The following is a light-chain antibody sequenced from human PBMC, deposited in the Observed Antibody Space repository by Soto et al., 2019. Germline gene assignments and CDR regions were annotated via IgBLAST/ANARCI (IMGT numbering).Light chain of an antibody. V-gene: IGLV2-14*01. CDR2: GVS. CDR3: SSYTGSSTPWV. Sequence: QSALTQPASVSGSPGQSLTISCTGTSSDVGAYNYVSWYQQHPGKAPKLMISGVSNRPSGVSNRFSGSKSGNTASLTISGLQADDEADYYCSSYTGSSTPWVFGGGTKLTVL. J-gene: IGLJ3*02. CDR1: SSDVGAYNY.